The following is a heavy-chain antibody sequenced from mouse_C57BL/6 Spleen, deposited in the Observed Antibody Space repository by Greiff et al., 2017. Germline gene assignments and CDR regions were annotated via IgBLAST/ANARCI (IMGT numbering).Heavy chain of an antibody. V-gene: IGHV1-26*01. CDR2: INPNNGGT. CDR3: AIGRYYGNGARAIDY. CDR1: GYTFTDYY. Sequence: EVQLQQSGPELVKPGASVKISCKASGYTFTDYYMNWVKQSHGKSLEWIGDINPNNGGTSYNQKFKGKATLTVDKSSSPAYMELRSLTSEDSAFYYCAIGRYYGNGARAIDYWGQGASVTVSS. D-gene: IGHD1-1*01. J-gene: IGHJ4*01.